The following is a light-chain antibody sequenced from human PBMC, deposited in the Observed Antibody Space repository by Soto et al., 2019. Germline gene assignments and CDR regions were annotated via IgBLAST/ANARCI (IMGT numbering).Light chain of an antibody. V-gene: IGKV3-20*01. Sequence: IVLPQSPSTLSLSPGERATLSCRASQSVSNNYLAWYQQKPGQAPRLLIYGASNRATGIPDRFSGSGSGTDFTLTSSRLEPEDFAVYYCQQYGSSGTFGQGTKVDIK. CDR3: QQYGSSGT. CDR2: GAS. CDR1: QSVSNNY. J-gene: IGKJ1*01.